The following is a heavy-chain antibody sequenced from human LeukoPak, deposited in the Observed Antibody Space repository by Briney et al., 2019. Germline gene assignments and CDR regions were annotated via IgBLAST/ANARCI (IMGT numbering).Heavy chain of an antibody. V-gene: IGHV1-8*02. CDR3: ARGLFSFADTAMVEGHYYYYYMDV. J-gene: IGHJ6*03. Sequence: ASVKVSCKASGYTFTSYYMHWVRQAPGQGPEWVGWMNPESGSTGSAQKFQGRVTMTRNASISTAYLELSSLSSDDTAVYYCARGLFSFADTAMVEGHYYYYYMDVWGKGTTVIIS. CDR2: MNPESGST. CDR1: GYTFTSYY. D-gene: IGHD5-18*01.